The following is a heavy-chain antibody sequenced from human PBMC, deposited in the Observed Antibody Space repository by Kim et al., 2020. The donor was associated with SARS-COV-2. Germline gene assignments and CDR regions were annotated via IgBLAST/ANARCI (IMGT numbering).Heavy chain of an antibody. J-gene: IGHJ4*02. D-gene: IGHD4-17*01. V-gene: IGHV3-66*01. CDR3: AREEDDFGTNSGYFDY. Sequence: ESVKGRFTISRDYSKNTRYLQMNRLRVEDTGIYYCAREEDDFGTNSGYFDYWGQGILVTVSS.